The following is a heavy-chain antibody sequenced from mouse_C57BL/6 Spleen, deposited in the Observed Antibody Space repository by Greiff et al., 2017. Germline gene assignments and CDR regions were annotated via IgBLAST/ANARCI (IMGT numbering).Heavy chain of an antibody. Sequence: EVQLQQSGAELVRPGASVKLSCTASGFNIKDDYMHWVKQRPEQGLEWIGWIDPENGDTEYASKFQGKATITADTSSNTAYLQLSSLTSEDTAVYYCTAYGYDGLYYFDYWGQGTTLTVSS. D-gene: IGHD2-2*01. J-gene: IGHJ2*01. CDR3: TAYGYDGLYYFDY. V-gene: IGHV14-4*01. CDR1: GFNIKDDY. CDR2: IDPENGDT.